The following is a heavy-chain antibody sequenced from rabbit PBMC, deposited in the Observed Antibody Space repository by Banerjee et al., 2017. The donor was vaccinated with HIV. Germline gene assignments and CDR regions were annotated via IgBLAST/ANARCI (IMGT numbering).Heavy chain of an antibody. Sequence: QSLEESGGDLVKPGASLTLTCTASGFSFGQDMCWVRQAPGKGLEWIGCINSSSRNVVYASWATGRFTISKTSSTTVTLQMTSLTAADTATYLCARDLAGVIGWNFNLWGQGTLVTVS. V-gene: IGHV1S40*01. CDR1: GFSFGQD. CDR2: INSSSRNV. D-gene: IGHD4-1*01. CDR3: ARDLAGVIGWNFNL. J-gene: IGHJ4*01.